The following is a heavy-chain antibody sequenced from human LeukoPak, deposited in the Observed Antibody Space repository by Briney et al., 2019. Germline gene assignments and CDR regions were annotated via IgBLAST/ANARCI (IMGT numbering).Heavy chain of an antibody. D-gene: IGHD5-18*01. V-gene: IGHV3-48*04. CDR1: GFTFSSYS. Sequence: PGGSLRLSCAASGFTFSSYSMNWVRQAPGKGLEWVSYISSSSSTIYYADSVKGRFTISRDNAKNSLYLQMNSLRAEDTAVYYCARDLTELDTAMGAWFDPWGQGTLVTVSS. CDR3: ARDLTELDTAMGAWFDP. J-gene: IGHJ5*02. CDR2: ISSSSSTI.